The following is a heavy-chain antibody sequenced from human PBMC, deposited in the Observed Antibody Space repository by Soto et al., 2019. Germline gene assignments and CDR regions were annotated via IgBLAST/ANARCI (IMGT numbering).Heavy chain of an antibody. V-gene: IGHV3-23*01. CDR3: FFFFQAEDGIRDTVPVSAFLLNRSSDL. CDR2: ISGSGGST. J-gene: IGHJ2*01. D-gene: IGHD2-15*01. Sequence: KGLEWVSVISGSGGSTYYEDSVKGRFTISRDNYKNTLYLQMNSLRAEDTDVYYCFFFFQAEDGIRDTVPVSAFLLNRSSDL.